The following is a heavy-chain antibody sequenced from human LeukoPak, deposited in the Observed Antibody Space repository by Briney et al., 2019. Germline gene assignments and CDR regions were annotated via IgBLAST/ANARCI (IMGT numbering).Heavy chain of an antibody. CDR2: IVVGSGNT. J-gene: IGHJ4*02. CDR1: GFTFTSSA. CDR3: AAFPDSGVVVITDGQTSYFFEY. V-gene: IGHV1-58*01. Sequence: GASVKVSCKASGFTFTSSAVQWVRQARGQRLEWIGWIVVGSGNTNYVQKFQERVTITRDMSTSTAYMELSSLRSEDTAVYYCAAFPDSGVVVITDGQTSYFFEYWGQGTLVTVSS. D-gene: IGHD3-22*01.